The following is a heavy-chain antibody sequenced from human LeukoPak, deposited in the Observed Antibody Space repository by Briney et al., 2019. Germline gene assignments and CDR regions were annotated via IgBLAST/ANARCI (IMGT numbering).Heavy chain of an antibody. D-gene: IGHD4-17*01. CDR3: ARVLILKTTLTPYYFDY. CDR2: IYYSGST. J-gene: IGHJ4*02. CDR1: GGSISSYY. V-gene: IGHV4-59*01. Sequence: SETLSLTCTVSGGSISSYYWSWIRQPPGKGLEWIGYIYYSGSTNYNPSLKSRVTISVDTSKNQFSLKPSSVTAADTAVYYCARVLILKTTLTPYYFDYWGQGTLVTVSS.